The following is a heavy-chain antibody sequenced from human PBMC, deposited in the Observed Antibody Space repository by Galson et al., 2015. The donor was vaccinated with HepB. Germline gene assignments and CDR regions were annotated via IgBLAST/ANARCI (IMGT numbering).Heavy chain of an antibody. D-gene: IGHD5-24*01. Sequence: SLRLSCAASGFTFGNYAMSWVRQAPGKGPEWVSSISSSGGSTYYADSVKGRFTISRDNSKNTLSLQMRSLRAEDTAKYFCAKGRIGLLGDGYNPPLRDYWGQGTLVSVSS. CDR2: ISSSGGST. CDR1: GFTFGNYA. CDR3: AKGRIGLLGDGYNPPLRDY. J-gene: IGHJ4*02. V-gene: IGHV3-23*01.